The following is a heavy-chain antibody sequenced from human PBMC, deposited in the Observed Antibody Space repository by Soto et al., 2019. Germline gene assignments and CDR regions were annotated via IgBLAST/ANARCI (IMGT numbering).Heavy chain of an antibody. V-gene: IGHV1-8*01. J-gene: IGHJ5*02. CDR1: GYTFTSYD. Sequence: ASVKVSCKASGYTFTSYDINWVRQATGQGLEWMGWMNPNSGNTGYAQKFQGRVTMTRNTSISTAYMELSSLRTEDTAVYYCARGGIPYSSSCYGGGDYWFDPWGQGTLVTVSS. CDR3: ARGGIPYSSSCYGGGDYWFDP. CDR2: MNPNSGNT. D-gene: IGHD6-13*01.